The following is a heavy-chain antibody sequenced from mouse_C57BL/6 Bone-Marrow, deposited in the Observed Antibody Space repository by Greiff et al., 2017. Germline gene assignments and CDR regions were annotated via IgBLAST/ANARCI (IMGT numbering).Heavy chain of an antibody. CDR1: GYTFTSYW. D-gene: IGHD2-3*01. CDR2: IHPTSGST. J-gene: IGHJ2*01. V-gene: IGHV1-64*01. CDR3: AREGDGYYFDY. Sequence: QVQLQQPGAELVKPGASVKLSCKASGYTFTSYWMHWVKQRPGQGLEWIGMIHPTSGSTNYNEKFKSKATLTVDKSSSPAYMQLSSLTSEYSAVYYCAREGDGYYFDYWGQGTTLTVS.